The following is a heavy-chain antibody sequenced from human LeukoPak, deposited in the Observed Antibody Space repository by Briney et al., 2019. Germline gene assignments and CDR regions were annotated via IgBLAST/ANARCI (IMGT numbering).Heavy chain of an antibody. CDR1: GYTLTNYA. J-gene: IGHJ4*02. D-gene: IGHD1-1*01. CDR3: ARSAPTNYFDY. CDR2: INTNTGNP. V-gene: IGHV7-4-1*02. Sequence: ASVKVSCKASGYTLTNYALNWVRQAPGQGLEWMGWINTNTGNPTYAQGFTGRFVFSLDTSVSTAYLQISSLKAEDTAVYYCARSAPTNYFDYWGQGTLVTVSS.